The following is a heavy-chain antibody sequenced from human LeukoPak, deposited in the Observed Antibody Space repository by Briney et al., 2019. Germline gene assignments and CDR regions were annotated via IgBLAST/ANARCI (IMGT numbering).Heavy chain of an antibody. CDR1: GFTVSSNY. Sequence: GGSLRLSCAVSGFTVSSNYMSWVRQAPGKGLEWVSVIYSGDNTDYADSVKGRFTISRDNSKNTLYLQMNSLRAEDTGVYYCARDMYSGSYYGVNYWGQGTLVTVSS. CDR2: IYSGDNT. CDR3: ARDMYSGSYYGVNY. J-gene: IGHJ4*02. D-gene: IGHD1-26*01. V-gene: IGHV3-53*01.